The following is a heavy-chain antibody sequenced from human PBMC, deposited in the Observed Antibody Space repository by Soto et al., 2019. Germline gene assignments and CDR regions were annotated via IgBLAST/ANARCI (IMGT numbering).Heavy chain of an antibody. D-gene: IGHD4-4*01. CDR3: ARQIPRLGVTNWFDP. J-gene: IGHJ5*02. V-gene: IGHV5-51*01. Sequence: GESLKISCKGSGYSFTSYWIGWVRQMPGKGLEWMGIIYPGDSDTRYSPSFQGQVTISADKSISTAYLQWSSLKASDTAMYYCARQIPRLGVTNWFDPWGQGTLVTVSS. CDR2: IYPGDSDT. CDR1: GYSFTSYW.